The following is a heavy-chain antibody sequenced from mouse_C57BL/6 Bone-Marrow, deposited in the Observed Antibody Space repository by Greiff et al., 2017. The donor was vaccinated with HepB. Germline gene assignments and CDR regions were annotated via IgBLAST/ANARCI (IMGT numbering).Heavy chain of an antibody. Sequence: EVQVVESGGGLVQPGGSLKLSCAASGFTFSDYYMYWVRQTPEKRLEWVAYISNGGGSTYYPDTVKGRFTISRDNAKNTLYLQMSRLKSEDTAMYYCARPTVVGAGFAYWGQGTLVTVSA. CDR3: ARPTVVGAGFAY. CDR2: ISNGGGST. V-gene: IGHV5-12*01. CDR1: GFTFSDYY. D-gene: IGHD1-1*01. J-gene: IGHJ3*01.